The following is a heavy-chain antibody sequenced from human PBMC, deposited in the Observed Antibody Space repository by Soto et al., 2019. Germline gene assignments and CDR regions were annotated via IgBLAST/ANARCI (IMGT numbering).Heavy chain of an antibody. CDR1: GFTFSSYG. CDR3: AKDHYGGDPRSYYFDY. J-gene: IGHJ4*02. V-gene: IGHV3-30*18. CDR2: ISYDGSNK. Sequence: GGSLRLSCAASGFTFSSYGMHWVRQAPGKGLEWVAVISYDGSNKYYAESVKGRFTISRDNSKNTLYLQMNSLRAEDTAVYYCAKDHYGGDPRSYYFDYWGQGTLVTVSS. D-gene: IGHD2-21*02.